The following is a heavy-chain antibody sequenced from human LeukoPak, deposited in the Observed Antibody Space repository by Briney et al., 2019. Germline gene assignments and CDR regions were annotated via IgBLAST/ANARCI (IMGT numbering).Heavy chain of an antibody. CDR2: KKKDGSEE. CDR1: TFTISNYR. D-gene: IGHD3-16*01. CDR3: ARDRGGGYFDY. J-gene: IGHJ4*02. Sequence: TGGSLRLSCVASTFTISNYRMSWVRQAPGKGLEWVANKKKDGSEEYYVDSVKGRFIISSDNAKNSLYLQMNSLRAEDTAVYYCARDRGGGYFDYWGQGTLVTVSS. V-gene: IGHV3-7*04.